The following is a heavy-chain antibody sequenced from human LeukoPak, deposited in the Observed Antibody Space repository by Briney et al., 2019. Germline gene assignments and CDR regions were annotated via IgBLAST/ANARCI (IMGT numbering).Heavy chain of an antibody. D-gene: IGHD3-22*01. J-gene: IGHJ4*02. CDR3: ARLRRNSDRSDFFYYYDH. Sequence: GGSLRLSCAASGFTFSDYSMNWVRQAPGKGMEWVASVNTVSSYIYYADSMRGRFTISRDNAKNSLFLQMNSLRAEDTTVYYCARLRRNSDRSDFFYYYDHWGQGTLVTVSS. CDR1: GFTFSDYS. V-gene: IGHV3-21*01. CDR2: VNTVSSYI.